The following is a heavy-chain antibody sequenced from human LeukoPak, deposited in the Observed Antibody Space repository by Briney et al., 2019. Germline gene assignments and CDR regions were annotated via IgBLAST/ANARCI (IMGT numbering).Heavy chain of an antibody. CDR1: GDSISEYY. CDR3: ARDHGWSGFNWFDP. Sequence: SETLSLACSVSGDSISEYYWSWIRQPPGKGLEWIGYIYVSGNTNYNPSLKSRVTLSLDTSKNQFSLKMTSVTAADTAIYYCARDHGWSGFNWFDPWGQGTLVTVSS. J-gene: IGHJ5*02. CDR2: IYVSGNT. V-gene: IGHV4-59*01. D-gene: IGHD3-3*01.